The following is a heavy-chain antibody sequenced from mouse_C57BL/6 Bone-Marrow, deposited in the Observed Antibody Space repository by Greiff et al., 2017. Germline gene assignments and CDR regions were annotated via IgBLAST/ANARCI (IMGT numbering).Heavy chain of an antibody. Sequence: VQLQQPGAELVMPGASVKLSCKASGYTFTSYWMHWVKQRPGQGLEWIGEIDPSDSYTNYNQKFKGKSTLTVDNSSSTAYMQLSSLTSEDSAVYYCARETAQAIAMDYWGQGTSVTVSS. CDR2: IDPSDSYT. V-gene: IGHV1-69*01. CDR1: GYTFTSYW. CDR3: ARETAQAIAMDY. D-gene: IGHD3-2*02. J-gene: IGHJ4*01.